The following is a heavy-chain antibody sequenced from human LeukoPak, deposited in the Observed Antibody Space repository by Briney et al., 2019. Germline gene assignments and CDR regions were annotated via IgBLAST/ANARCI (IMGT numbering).Heavy chain of an antibody. J-gene: IGHJ6*03. Sequence: GGSLRLSCAASGFTFSSYDMSWVRQAPGKGPEWVSGISGSGGTTYYADSVKGRFTISRDNSKNTLYLQMNSLRAEDTAIYYCAKNGDRGAYCTGGTCYPYFYYYMDVWGKGTTVTI. CDR2: ISGSGGTT. CDR3: AKNGDRGAYCTGGTCYPYFYYYMDV. V-gene: IGHV3-23*01. CDR1: GFTFSSYD. D-gene: IGHD2-15*01.